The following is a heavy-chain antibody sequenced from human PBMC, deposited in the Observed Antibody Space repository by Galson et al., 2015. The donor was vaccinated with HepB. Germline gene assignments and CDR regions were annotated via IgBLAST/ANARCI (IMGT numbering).Heavy chain of an antibody. J-gene: IGHJ6*03. CDR3: ARVGDVYSSSWYFYYYYMDV. Sequence: SVKVSCKASGGTFSSYAISWVRQAPGQGLEWMGGIIPIFGTANYAQKFQGRVTITADESTSTAYMELSSLRSEDTAVYYCARVGDVYSSSWYFYYYYMDVWGKETTVTVSS. CDR1: GGTFSSYA. CDR2: IIPIFGTA. V-gene: IGHV1-69*13. D-gene: IGHD6-13*01.